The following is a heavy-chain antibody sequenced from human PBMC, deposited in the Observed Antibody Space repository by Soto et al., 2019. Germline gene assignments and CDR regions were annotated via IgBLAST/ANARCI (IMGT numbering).Heavy chain of an antibody. D-gene: IGHD6-13*01. CDR3: ARGLFLSYSSSWLHY. CDR2: INHSGST. Sequence: QVQLQQWGAGLLKPSETLSLTCAVYGGSFSGYYWSWIRQPPGKGLEWIGEINHSGSTNYNPSLKSRVTISVDTSKNQVSLKLSSVTAADTAVYYCARGLFLSYSSSWLHYWGQGTLVTVSS. J-gene: IGHJ4*02. CDR1: GGSFSGYY. V-gene: IGHV4-34*01.